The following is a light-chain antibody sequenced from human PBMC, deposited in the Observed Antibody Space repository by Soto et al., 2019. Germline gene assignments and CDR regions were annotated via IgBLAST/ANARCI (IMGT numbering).Light chain of an antibody. CDR3: QQYNNGPPWT. J-gene: IGKJ2*02. CDR1: QSVSSN. CDR2: GAS. V-gene: IGKV3-15*01. Sequence: EIVMTQSPATLSVSPGERATLSCRASQSVSSNLAWYQQKPGQAPRLLIYGASTRATGIPARFSGSGSGTEFTLTISSMQSEDFAFYYCQQYNNGPPWTFGQGTKLEI.